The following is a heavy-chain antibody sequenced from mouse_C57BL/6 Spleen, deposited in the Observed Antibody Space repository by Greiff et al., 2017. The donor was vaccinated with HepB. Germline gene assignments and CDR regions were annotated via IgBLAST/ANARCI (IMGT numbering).Heavy chain of an antibody. D-gene: IGHD4-1*02. J-gene: IGHJ2*01. CDR1: GYAFTSSW. CDR2: IYPGDGDT. V-gene: IGHV1-82*01. CDR3: ATTDDGNYFDY. Sequence: QVQLQQSGPELVKPGASVKISCKASGYAFTSSWMTWVKQRPGQGLEWIGEIYPGDGDTNYNGKFKGKATLTADKSSSTAYMQLSSLTSEDSAVYFCATTDDGNYFDYWGQGTTLTVSS.